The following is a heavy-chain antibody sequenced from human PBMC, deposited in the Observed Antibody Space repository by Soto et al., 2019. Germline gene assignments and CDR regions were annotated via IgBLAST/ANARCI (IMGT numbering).Heavy chain of an antibody. J-gene: IGHJ4*02. D-gene: IGHD2-8*01. CDR2: INHSGST. CDR1: GGCFSGYY. V-gene: IGHV4-34*01. Sequence: SETLSLTCPVDGGCFSGYYWSWIRQPPGKGLEWIGEINHSGSTNYNPSLKSRVTISVDTSKNQFPLKLSSVTAADTAVYYCERGVYSGHFDYWGQGTLVTVSS. CDR3: ERGVYSGHFDY.